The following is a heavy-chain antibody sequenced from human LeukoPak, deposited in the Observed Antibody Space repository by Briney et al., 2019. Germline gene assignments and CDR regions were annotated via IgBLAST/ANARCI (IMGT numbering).Heavy chain of an antibody. J-gene: IGHJ4*02. CDR2: IYYTGDT. D-gene: IGHD2-21*02. V-gene: IGHV4-59*08. CDR1: RGAISTYY. CDR3: ARHQRGFCDGGDCPYYFDH. Sequence: SETLSLTCTVSRGAISTYYWSWVRQPPGKGLEWIGYIYYTGDTRSNPSLKSRVTLLVDTSKNQFSLRLTSVTAADTAVYYCARHQRGFCDGGDCPYYFDHWGQGTPVTVSS.